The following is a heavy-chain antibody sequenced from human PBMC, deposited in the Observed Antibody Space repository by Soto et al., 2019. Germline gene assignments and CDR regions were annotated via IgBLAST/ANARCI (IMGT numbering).Heavy chain of an antibody. CDR2: INHSGST. Sequence: PSETLSLTCAVYAGSFSGYYWSWIRQPPGKGLEWIGEINHSGSTNYSPSLKSRVTISVDTSKNQFSLKLSSVTAADTAVYYCARAGPQYSSSWTYSYYYYGMDVWGQGTTVTVSS. J-gene: IGHJ6*02. CDR3: ARAGPQYSSSWTYSYYYYGMDV. CDR1: AGSFSGYY. D-gene: IGHD6-13*01. V-gene: IGHV4-34*01.